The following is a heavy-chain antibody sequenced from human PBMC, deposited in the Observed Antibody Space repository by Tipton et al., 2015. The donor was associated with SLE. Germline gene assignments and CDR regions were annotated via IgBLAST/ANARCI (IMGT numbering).Heavy chain of an antibody. CDR3: VYGDWLGLDY. V-gene: IGHV4-59*12. Sequence: LRLSCAASEFAFSSYAMSWVRQAPGKGLEWIGYIYYSGSTNYNPSLKSRVTISLDTSKNQFSLKLSSVTAADTAVYYCVYGDWLGLDYWGQGTLVTVSS. J-gene: IGHJ4*02. CDR1: EFAFSSYA. D-gene: IGHD4-17*01. CDR2: IYYSGST.